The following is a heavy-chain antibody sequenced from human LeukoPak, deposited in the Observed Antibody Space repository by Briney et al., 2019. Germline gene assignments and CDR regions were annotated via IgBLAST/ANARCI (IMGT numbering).Heavy chain of an antibody. V-gene: IGHV4-34*01. CDR3: ARRNCSSTSCYEVLFDY. D-gene: IGHD2-2*01. J-gene: IGHJ4*02. Sequence: ASETLSLTCAVYGGSFSGYYWSWIRQPPGKGPEWIGEINHSGSTNYNPSLKSRVTISVDTSKNQFSLKLSSVTAADTAVYYCARRNCSSTSCYEVLFDYWGQGTLVTASS. CDR1: GGSFSGYY. CDR2: INHSGST.